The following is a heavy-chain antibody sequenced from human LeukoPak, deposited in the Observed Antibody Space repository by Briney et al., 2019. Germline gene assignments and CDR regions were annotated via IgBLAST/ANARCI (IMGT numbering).Heavy chain of an antibody. J-gene: IGHJ4*02. Sequence: PGGSLRLSCAASGFTFSDYYMSWIRQAPGKGLEWVSYISSSSSYTNYADSVRGRFTISRDNAKNSLYLQMNSLRAEDTAVYYCARDGRRLGELPPVCWGQGTLSPSPQ. CDR2: ISSSSSYT. D-gene: IGHD3-16*01. CDR3: ARDGRRLGELPPVC. CDR1: GFTFSDYY. V-gene: IGHV3-11*05.